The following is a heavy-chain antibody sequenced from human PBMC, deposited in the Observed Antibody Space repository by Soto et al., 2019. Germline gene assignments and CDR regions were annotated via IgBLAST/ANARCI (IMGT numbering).Heavy chain of an antibody. CDR1: GFSLRTGGVA. J-gene: IGHJ1*01. Sequence: QISLKESGPTLVKPTQTLTLTCTFSGFSLRTGGVAVGWIRQPPGKALEWLALNFWNDDKRYKSSLKTRLTIAKDTSKNQVVLTMTNMDPVDTATYYCAYIVQIVHRATEYFHHWGQGTLVTVSS. CDR2: NFWNDDK. D-gene: IGHD3-16*02. CDR3: AYIVQIVHRATEYFHH. V-gene: IGHV2-5*01.